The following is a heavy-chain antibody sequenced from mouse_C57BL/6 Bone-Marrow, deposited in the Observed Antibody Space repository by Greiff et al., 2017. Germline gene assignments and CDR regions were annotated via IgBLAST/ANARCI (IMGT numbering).Heavy chain of an antibody. J-gene: IGHJ2*01. D-gene: IGHD2-3*01. Sequence: EVMLVESGGGLVKPGGSLKLSCAASGFTFSSYAMSWVRQTPEKRLEWVATISDGGSYTSYPDNVKGRFTISRDNAKNNLYLQMGHLKSEDTAMYYCARQAIYDGYYVVDYWGQGTTLTVSS. CDR2: ISDGGSYT. CDR3: ARQAIYDGYYVVDY. V-gene: IGHV5-4*03. CDR1: GFTFSSYA.